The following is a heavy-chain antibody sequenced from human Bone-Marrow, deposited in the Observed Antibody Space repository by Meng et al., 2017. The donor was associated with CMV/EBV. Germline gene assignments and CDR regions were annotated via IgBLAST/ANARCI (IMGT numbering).Heavy chain of an antibody. CDR1: GYIFTSYY. J-gene: IGHJ6*02. V-gene: IGHV1-46*01. CDR2: INPSGGST. CDR3: ARDQLGYCSSTSCYLGDYYYGMDV. D-gene: IGHD2-2*01. Sequence: ASVKVSCKASGYIFTSYYMHWVRQAPGEGLEWMGIINPSGGSTSYAQKFQGRVTMTRDTSTSTVYMELSSLRSEDTAVYYCARDQLGYCSSTSCYLGDYYYGMDVWGQGTTVTVSS.